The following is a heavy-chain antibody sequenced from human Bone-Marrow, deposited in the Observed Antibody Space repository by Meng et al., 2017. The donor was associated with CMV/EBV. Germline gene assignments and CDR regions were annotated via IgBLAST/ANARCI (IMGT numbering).Heavy chain of an antibody. CDR2: IYSGGST. D-gene: IGHD3-22*01. Sequence: GGSPRLSCAASGFTVSSNYMSWVRQAAGKGLEWVSVIYSGGSTYYADSVKGRFTISRDNAKNSLYLQMNSLRAEDTAVYYCASTMIPSWGQGTLVTVSS. V-gene: IGHV3-53*01. CDR1: GFTVSSNY. J-gene: IGHJ5*02. CDR3: ASTMIPS.